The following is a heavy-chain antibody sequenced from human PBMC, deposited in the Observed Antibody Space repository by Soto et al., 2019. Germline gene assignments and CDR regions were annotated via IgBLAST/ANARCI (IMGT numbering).Heavy chain of an antibody. J-gene: IGHJ2*01. V-gene: IGHV4-30-2*01. CDR1: GGSIGSGGYS. D-gene: IGHD6-13*01. CDR3: ARALGIAAAGTFWYFDL. Sequence: QLQLQESGSGLVKPSQTLSLTCAVSGGSIGSGGYSWSWIRQPPGKGLEWIGYIYHSGSTYYNPSLKSRVTISVDRSKNQFSLKLSSVTAADTAVYYCARALGIAAAGTFWYFDLWGRGTLVTVSS. CDR2: IYHSGST.